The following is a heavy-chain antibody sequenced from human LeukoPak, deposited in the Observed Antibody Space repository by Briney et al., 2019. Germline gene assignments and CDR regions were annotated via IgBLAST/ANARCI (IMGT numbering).Heavy chain of an antibody. V-gene: IGHV3-30*02. CDR1: GFTFNTYD. CDR3: TGDFDY. Sequence: GGSLRLSCAASGFTFNTYDMHWVRQAPGKGLEWVALIRFDGSNTSYADSVKGRFTISRDNPKNTLYLQMNSLRADDTAVYYCTGDFDYWGQGTLVTVSS. CDR2: IRFDGSNT. J-gene: IGHJ4*02.